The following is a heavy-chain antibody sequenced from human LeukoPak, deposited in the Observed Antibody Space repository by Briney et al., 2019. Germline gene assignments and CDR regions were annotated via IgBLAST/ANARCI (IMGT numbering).Heavy chain of an antibody. J-gene: IGHJ4*02. CDR3: ARMGDYVWGSPNFDY. D-gene: IGHD3-16*01. V-gene: IGHV1-18*01. CDR2: ISAYNGNT. CDR1: GYTFTSYG. Sequence: ASVKVSCKASGYTFTSYGISWVRQAPGQGLEWMGWISAYNGNTNYAQKLQGRVTMTTDTSTSTAYMELRSLRSGDTAVYYCARMGDYVWGSPNFDYWGQGTLVTVSS.